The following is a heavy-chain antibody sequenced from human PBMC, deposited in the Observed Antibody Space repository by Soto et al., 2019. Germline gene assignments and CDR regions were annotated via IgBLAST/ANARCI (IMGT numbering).Heavy chain of an antibody. CDR2: INHSGST. Sequence: QVQLQQWGAGLLKPSETLSLTCAVYGGSFSGYYWSWIRQPPGKGLEWIGEINHSGSTNYNPSLKSRVTISVVTSKNQFSLKLSSVTAADTAVYYCASTWIQLWFGSPHGMDGWGQGTTVTVSS. D-gene: IGHD5-18*01. V-gene: IGHV4-34*01. CDR1: GGSFSGYY. CDR3: ASTWIQLWFGSPHGMDG. J-gene: IGHJ6*02.